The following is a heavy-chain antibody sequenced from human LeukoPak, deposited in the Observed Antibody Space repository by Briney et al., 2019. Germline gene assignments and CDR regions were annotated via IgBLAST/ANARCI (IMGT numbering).Heavy chain of an antibody. J-gene: IGHJ3*02. V-gene: IGHV4-59*08. CDR1: GGSISSYY. CDR3: ARRSPLDDAFDI. Sequence: PSETLSLTCTVSGGSISSYYWSWIRQPPGKGLEWIGYIYYSGSTNYNPSLKSRVTISVDTSKNQFSLKLSSVTAADTAVYYCARRSPLDDAFDIWGQGTMVTVSS. CDR2: IYYSGST. D-gene: IGHD3-3*01.